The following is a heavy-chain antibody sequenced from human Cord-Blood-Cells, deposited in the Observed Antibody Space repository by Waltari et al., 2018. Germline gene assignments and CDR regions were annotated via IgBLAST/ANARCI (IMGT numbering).Heavy chain of an antibody. V-gene: IGHV4-34*01. CDR3: ARHKTNFDY. D-gene: IGHD2-21*01. CDR1: GGSSRGYY. Sequence: VQLQQRGAGLLKPSETLSLTCAGYGGSSRGYYWSWIRQPPGTGLEWIGEINHSGSTNYNPSLKSRVTISVDTSKNQFSLKLSSVTAADTAVYYCARHKTNFDYWGQGTLVTVSS. J-gene: IGHJ4*02. CDR2: INHSGST.